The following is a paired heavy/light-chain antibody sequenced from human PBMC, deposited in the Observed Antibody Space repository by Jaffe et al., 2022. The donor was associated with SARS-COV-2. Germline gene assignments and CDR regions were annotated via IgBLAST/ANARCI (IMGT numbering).Light chain of an antibody. CDR3: QQTNSFPYT. CDR1: QGISSY. J-gene: IGKJ2*01. Sequence: DIQLTQSPSFLSASVGDRVTITCRASQGISSYLAWYQQKPGKAPKLLIYAASTLQSGVPSRFSGSGSGTEFTLTISSLQPEDFATYYCQQTNSFPYTFGQGTNLEIK. CDR2: AAS. V-gene: IGKV1-9*01.
Heavy chain of an antibody. Sequence: QVQLQESGPGLVKPSETLSLTCTVSGASISSYYWNWIRQLPGKGLEWIGYIYYSGSTNYNPSLKSRVTISVDTSKNQFSLKLSSVTAADTAVYYCARDAGGGYNWFDPWGQGILVTVSS. CDR1: GASISSYY. D-gene: IGHD1-26*01. V-gene: IGHV4-59*01. CDR2: IYYSGST. CDR3: ARDAGGGYNWFDP. J-gene: IGHJ5*02.